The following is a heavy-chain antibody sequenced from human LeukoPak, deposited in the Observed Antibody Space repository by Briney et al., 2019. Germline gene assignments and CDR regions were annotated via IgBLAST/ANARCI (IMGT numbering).Heavy chain of an antibody. Sequence: GASVKVSCKASGYTFTSYDINWVRQATGQGLEWMGWMNPKSGNTGYAQKFQDRVTINRNTSIRTASMDLSSLRSAATAVYYCARRRGSSIRGISPGYYLNYMDVWGKGTTVTISS. CDR3: ARRRGSSIRGISPGYYLNYMDV. CDR1: GYTFTSYD. J-gene: IGHJ6*03. CDR2: MNPKSGNT. D-gene: IGHD2-15*01. V-gene: IGHV1-8*03.